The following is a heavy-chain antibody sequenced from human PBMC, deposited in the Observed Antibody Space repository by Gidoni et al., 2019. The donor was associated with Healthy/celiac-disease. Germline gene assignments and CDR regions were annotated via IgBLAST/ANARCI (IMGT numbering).Heavy chain of an antibody. CDR2: ISGSGGST. CDR3: AKDEGYSSSWQPFDY. Sequence: EVQLLESGGGLVQPGGSLRLSSAASGFTFSSYARSWVRQAPGKGLEWVSAISGSGGSTYYADSVKGRFTISRDNSKNTLYLQMNSLRAEDTGVYYCAKDEGYSSSWQPFDYWGQGTLVTVSS. CDR1: GFTFSSYA. V-gene: IGHV3-23*01. J-gene: IGHJ4*02. D-gene: IGHD6-13*01.